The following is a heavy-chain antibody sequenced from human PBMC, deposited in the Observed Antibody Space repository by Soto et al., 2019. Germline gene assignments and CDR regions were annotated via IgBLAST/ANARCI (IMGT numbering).Heavy chain of an antibody. CDR2: ISGSGGST. Sequence: EVQLLESGGGLVQPGGSLRLSCAASGFTFSSYAMSWVRQAPGKGLEWVSAISGSGGSTYCPDSVKGRFTISGDNSKNTLYLQLTSRRAEDTAVYYCAPHLWFGEVYYWGQGTLVTVSA. V-gene: IGHV3-23*01. J-gene: IGHJ4*02. D-gene: IGHD3-10*01. CDR1: GFTFSSYA. CDR3: APHLWFGEVYY.